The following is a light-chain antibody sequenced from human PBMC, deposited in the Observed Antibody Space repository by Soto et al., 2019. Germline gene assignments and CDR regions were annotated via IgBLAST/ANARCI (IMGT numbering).Light chain of an antibody. CDR2: SVS. Sequence: IVLTQSPGTLSLSPGEGATLSCRASQNIRSGYLAWYQQKPGQTPRLLIYSVSRRATGVPDRFSGSGSGTDFMLTIRRLEPEDFAVYYCQHYGSSPPNFTFGPGTKVDVK. J-gene: IGKJ3*01. V-gene: IGKV3-20*01. CDR3: QHYGSSPPNFT. CDR1: QNIRSGY.